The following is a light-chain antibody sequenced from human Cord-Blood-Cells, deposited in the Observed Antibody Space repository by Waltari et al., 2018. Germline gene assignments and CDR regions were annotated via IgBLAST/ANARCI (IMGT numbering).Light chain of an antibody. CDR2: DVS. Sequence: QSALTQPRSVSGSPGQSVTIPCTGTSSHVGGYTYVSWYQQHPGKAPKLMIYDVSKRPSGVPDRFSGSKSGNTASLTISGLQAEDEADYYCCSYAGSYTYVFGTGTKVTVL. CDR3: CSYAGSYTYV. V-gene: IGLV2-11*01. CDR1: SSHVGGYTY. J-gene: IGLJ1*01.